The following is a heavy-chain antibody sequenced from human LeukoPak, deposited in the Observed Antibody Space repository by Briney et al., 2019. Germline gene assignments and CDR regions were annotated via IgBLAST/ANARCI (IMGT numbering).Heavy chain of an antibody. Sequence: PGRSLRLSCAASGFTFSSYGMHWVRQAPGKGLEWVAVISYDGSNKYYADSVKGRFTISRDNSKNTLYLQMNSLRAEDTAVYYCAVHYPGAAAHLFSSWGQGTLVTVSS. CDR1: GFTFSSYG. CDR3: AVHYPGAAAHLFSS. V-gene: IGHV3-30*03. D-gene: IGHD2-2*01. CDR2: ISYDGSNK. J-gene: IGHJ4*02.